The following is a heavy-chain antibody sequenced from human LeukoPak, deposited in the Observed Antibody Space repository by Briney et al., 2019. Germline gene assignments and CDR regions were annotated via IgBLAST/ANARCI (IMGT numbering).Heavy chain of an antibody. CDR3: AKEDCGVDCSTFDY. J-gene: IGHJ4*02. D-gene: IGHD2-21*02. CDR1: GFTFSSYS. Sequence: KSGGSLRLSCAAPGFTFSSYSLNWVRQAPGKGLEWVSSISSSSRYIFYADSVKGRFTISRDNAKNSLYLQMNSLRAEDTAVYYCAKEDCGVDCSTFDYWGQGTLVTVSS. V-gene: IGHV3-21*01. CDR2: ISSSSRYI.